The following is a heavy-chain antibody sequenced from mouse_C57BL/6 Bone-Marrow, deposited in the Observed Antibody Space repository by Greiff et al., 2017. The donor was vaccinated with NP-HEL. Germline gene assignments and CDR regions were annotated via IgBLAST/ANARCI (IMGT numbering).Heavy chain of an antibody. Sequence: EVKVVESEGGLVQPGSSMKLSCTASGFTFSDYYMAWVRQVPEKGLEWVANINSDGSSTYYLDSLKSRFIISRDNAKNILYLQMRSLKSEDTATYYCAREGGLRRRTYAMDDWGQGTSVTVSS. J-gene: IGHJ4*01. CDR2: INSDGSST. CDR3: AREGGLRRRTYAMDD. V-gene: IGHV5-16*01. D-gene: IGHD2-4*01. CDR1: GFTFSDYY.